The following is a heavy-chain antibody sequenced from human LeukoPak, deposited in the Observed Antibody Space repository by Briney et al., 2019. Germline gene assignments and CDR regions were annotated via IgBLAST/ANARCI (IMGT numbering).Heavy chain of an antibody. V-gene: IGHV3-23*03. J-gene: IGHJ4*02. CDR3: AGRHCSGGGCYFAGADPFDY. CDR2: IYSGGNI. CDR1: GFTFSSYA. D-gene: IGHD2-15*01. Sequence: GGSLRHSCAASGFTFSSYAMSWVRQAPGKGLEWVSVIYSGGNIYYIESVKGRFTISRDTSKNTLYLQMNSLRAEDTAVYFCAGRHCSGGGCYFAGADPFDYWGQGTLVTVSS.